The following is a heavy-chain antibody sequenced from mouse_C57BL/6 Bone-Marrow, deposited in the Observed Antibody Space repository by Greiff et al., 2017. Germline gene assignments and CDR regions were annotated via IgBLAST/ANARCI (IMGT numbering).Heavy chain of an antibody. CDR2: IYPGSGNT. CDR1: GYTFTDYY. D-gene: IGHD4-1*01. J-gene: IGHJ2*01. V-gene: IGHV1-76*01. Sequence: QVQLQQSGAELVRPGASVKLSCKASGYTFTDYYINWVKQRPGQGLEWIARIYPGSGNTYYNEKFKGKATLTAEKSSSTAYMQLSSLTSEDSAVYFCARWGTGRGEYYFDYWGQGTTLTVSS. CDR3: ARWGTGRGEYYFDY.